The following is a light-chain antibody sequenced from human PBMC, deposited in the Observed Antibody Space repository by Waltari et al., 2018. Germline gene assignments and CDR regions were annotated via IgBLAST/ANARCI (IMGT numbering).Light chain of an antibody. V-gene: IGLV2-14*01. CDR1: SSDVCRYNS. CDR3: SSYTSSTTLLYV. Sequence: QSALTQPASVSGSPGQSITISCPGTSSDVCRYNSVSCYQQHPGKAPQLMIYEFSNRPSGISNRFSGSNSGYTASLTISGLQAEDEAEYYCSSYTSSTTLLYVFGTGTKVTVL. J-gene: IGLJ1*01. CDR2: EFS.